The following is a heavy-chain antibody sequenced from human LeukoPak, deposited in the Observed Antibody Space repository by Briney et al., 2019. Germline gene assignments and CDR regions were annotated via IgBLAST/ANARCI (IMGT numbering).Heavy chain of an antibody. D-gene: IGHD3-10*01. CDR3: ARDRGSGSYYNDYYFDY. CDR2: ISSSSSYI. J-gene: IGHJ4*02. CDR1: GFTRSSYN. Sequence: GGSLRRSCAASGFTRSSYNMKWVRQAPGKGLEWVSSISSSSSYIYYADSVKGRFTISRDNAKNSLYLQMNSLRAEDTAVYYCARDRGSGSYYNDYYFDYWGQGTLVTVSS. V-gene: IGHV3-21*01.